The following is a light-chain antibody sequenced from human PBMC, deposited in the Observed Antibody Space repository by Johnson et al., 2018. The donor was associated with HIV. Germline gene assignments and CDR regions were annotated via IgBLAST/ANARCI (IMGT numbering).Light chain of an antibody. CDR1: SSNIGNNY. Sequence: QSVLTQSPSVSAAPGQKVTISCSGSSSNIGNNYVSWYQQLPGTAPKLLIYENNKRTSGIPDRFPSPTYGPPSTLGTAGLQTGDEADYYCGTGDSSLNALYVFGTGTKVTVL. CDR2: ENN. J-gene: IGLJ1*01. CDR3: GTGDSSLNALYV. V-gene: IGLV1-51*02.